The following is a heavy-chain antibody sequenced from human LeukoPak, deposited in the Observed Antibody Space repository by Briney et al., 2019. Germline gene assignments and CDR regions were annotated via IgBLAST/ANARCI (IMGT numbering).Heavy chain of an antibody. J-gene: IGHJ4*02. Sequence: PSETLSLTCTVSGGSISSNNYYWGWIRQPPGKGLEWIGSIYYSGNTYYNPSLKSRVTISVDTSKNQFSLKLSSVTAADTAVYYCARDQGGGSCIDYWGQGTLVTVSS. D-gene: IGHD2-15*01. V-gene: IGHV4-39*07. CDR3: ARDQGGGSCIDY. CDR2: IYYSGNT. CDR1: GGSISSNNYY.